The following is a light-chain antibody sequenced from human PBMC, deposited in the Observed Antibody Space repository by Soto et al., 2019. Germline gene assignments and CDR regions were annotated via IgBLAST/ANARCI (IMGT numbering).Light chain of an antibody. CDR1: QSISSW. CDR3: QQYNANWT. CDR2: KAS. J-gene: IGKJ1*01. V-gene: IGKV1-5*03. Sequence: DIQMTQSPSTLSASVGDRVTITCRASQSISSWLAWYQQKPGKAPKLLIYKASTLQSGVPSRFSGSGSGTEFTLAISSLRPDDSATYYCQQYNANWTFGQGTKV.